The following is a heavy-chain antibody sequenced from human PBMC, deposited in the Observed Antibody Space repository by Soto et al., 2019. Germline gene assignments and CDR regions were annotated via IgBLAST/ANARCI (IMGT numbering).Heavy chain of an antibody. CDR2: IDPSDSYT. D-gene: IGHD1-1*01. Sequence: PGESLKISCKGSGYSFTSYWISWVRQMPGKGLEWMGRIDPSDSYTNYSPSFQGHVTISADKSISTAYLQWSSLKASDTAMYYCARHLQLEPSDGYGMDVWGQGTTVTVSS. CDR3: ARHLQLEPSDGYGMDV. CDR1: GYSFTSYW. J-gene: IGHJ6*02. V-gene: IGHV5-10-1*01.